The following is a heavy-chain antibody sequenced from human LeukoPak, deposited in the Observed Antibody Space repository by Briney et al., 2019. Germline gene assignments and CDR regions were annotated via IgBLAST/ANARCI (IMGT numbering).Heavy chain of an antibody. CDR2: ISGSGGST. J-gene: IGHJ4*02. D-gene: IGHD6-19*01. CDR3: ARDIIAVAGTFDY. V-gene: IGHV3-23*01. Sequence: GGSLRLSCAASGFTFSSYAMHWVRQAPGKGLEWVSAISGSGGSTYYADSVKGRFTISRDNSKNTLYLQMNSLRAEDTAVYYCARDIIAVAGTFDYWGQGTLVTVSS. CDR1: GFTFSSYA.